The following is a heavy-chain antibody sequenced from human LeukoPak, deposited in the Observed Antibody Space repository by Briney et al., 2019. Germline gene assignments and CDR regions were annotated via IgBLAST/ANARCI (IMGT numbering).Heavy chain of an antibody. D-gene: IGHD1-7*01. CDR2: ISTSSSYI. Sequence: GGPLRLSCAASGFTFSSYSMNWVRQAPGKGLEWVSSISTSSSYIYYADSVKGRFTISRDNAKNSLYLQMNSLRAEDTAVYYCARGWNSDYFDYWGQGTLVTVSS. J-gene: IGHJ4*02. CDR1: GFTFSSYS. V-gene: IGHV3-21*01. CDR3: ARGWNSDYFDY.